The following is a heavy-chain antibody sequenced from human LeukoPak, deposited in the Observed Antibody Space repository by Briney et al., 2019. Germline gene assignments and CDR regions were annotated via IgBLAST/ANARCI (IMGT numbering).Heavy chain of an antibody. CDR3: AKVRGFCSTSTCYADAFDV. J-gene: IGHJ3*01. V-gene: IGHV3-30-3*01. D-gene: IGHD2-2*01. CDR1: GFTFSSYA. Sequence: GRSLRPSCAASGFTFSSYAMHWVRQAPGKGLEWVAVISYDGSNKHYADSVKGRFTISRDNSKNTLYLQMNNLRVEDTAVYYCAKVRGFCSTSTCYADAFDVWGQGTIVTVSS. CDR2: ISYDGSNK.